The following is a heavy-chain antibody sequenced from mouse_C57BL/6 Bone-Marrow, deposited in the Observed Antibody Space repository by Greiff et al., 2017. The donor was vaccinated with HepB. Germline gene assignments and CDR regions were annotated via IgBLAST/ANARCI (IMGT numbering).Heavy chain of an antibody. Sequence: VQLQQSGAELARPGASVKLSCKASGYTFTSYGISWVKQRTGQGLEWIGEIYPRSGNTYYNEKFKGKATLTADKSSSTAYMELRSLTSEDSAVYFCAGYYYGSSERDYWGQGTTLTVSS. J-gene: IGHJ2*01. V-gene: IGHV1-81*01. CDR2: IYPRSGNT. D-gene: IGHD1-1*01. CDR3: AGYYYGSSERDY. CDR1: GYTFTSYG.